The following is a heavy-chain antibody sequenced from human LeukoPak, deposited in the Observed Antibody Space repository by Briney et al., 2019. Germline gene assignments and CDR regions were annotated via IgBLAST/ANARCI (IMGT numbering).Heavy chain of an antibody. Sequence: SETLSLTCTVSGGSISSGGYYWSWIRQHPGKGLEWIGYIYYSGSTYYNPSLKSRVTISVDTSKNQFSLKLSSVTAADTAVYYCARGFYYYDSSPFDYWGQGTLVTVSS. V-gene: IGHV4-31*03. CDR1: GGSISSGGYY. J-gene: IGHJ4*02. CDR2: IYYSGST. CDR3: ARGFYYYDSSPFDY. D-gene: IGHD3-22*01.